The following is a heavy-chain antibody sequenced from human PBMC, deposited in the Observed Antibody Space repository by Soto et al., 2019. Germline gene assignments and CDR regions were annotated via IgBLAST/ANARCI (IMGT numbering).Heavy chain of an antibody. V-gene: IGHV4-59*08. J-gene: IGHJ4*02. Sequence: QVQLQESGPGLVKPSETLSLTCTVSGGSISSYYWSWIRQPPGKGLEWIGYIYYSGSTNYNPSLKSRVNISVDTSKNQFSLKLSSVTAADTAVYYCARHKGGYCSGGSCPYDYWGQGTLVTVSS. CDR2: IYYSGST. D-gene: IGHD2-15*01. CDR3: ARHKGGYCSGGSCPYDY. CDR1: GGSISSYY.